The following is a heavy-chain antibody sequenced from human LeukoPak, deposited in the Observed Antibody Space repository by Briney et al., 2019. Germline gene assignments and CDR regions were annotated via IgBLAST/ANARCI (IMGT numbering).Heavy chain of an antibody. CDR3: AKDGRSWYVTNMDV. V-gene: IGHV3-23*01. Sequence: GGTLRLSCAASGFTFSSYGMSWVRQAPGKGLEWVSAISGSGGSTYYADSVKGRFTISRDNSKNTLYLQMNSLRAEDTAVYYCAKDGRSWYVTNMDVWGKGTTVTVSS. J-gene: IGHJ6*03. CDR2: ISGSGGST. D-gene: IGHD6-13*01. CDR1: GFTFSSYG.